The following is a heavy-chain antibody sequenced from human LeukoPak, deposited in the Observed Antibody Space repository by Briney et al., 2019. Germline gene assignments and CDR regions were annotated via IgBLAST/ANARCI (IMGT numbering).Heavy chain of an antibody. D-gene: IGHD5-12*01. CDR1: GGSISSGSYY. CDR3: AREGVASPGDY. Sequence: PSQTLSLTCTVSGGSISSGSYYWSWIRQPAGKGLEWIGRIYTSGSTNYNPSLKSRVTISVDTSKNQFSLKLNSVTAADTAVYYCAREGVASPGDYWGQGTLVTVSS. V-gene: IGHV4-61*02. J-gene: IGHJ4*02. CDR2: IYTSGST.